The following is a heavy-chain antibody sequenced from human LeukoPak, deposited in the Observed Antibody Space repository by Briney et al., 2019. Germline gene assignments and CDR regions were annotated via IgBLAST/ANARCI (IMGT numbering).Heavy chain of an antibody. D-gene: IGHD3-10*01. Sequence: GGSLRLSCAASGVTFSSYWMHWVRHAPGKGLVWVSRINNDGSSTTYADSVKGRFTISRDNSKNTLNLQMNSLRAEDTAVYYCVKDRTGTYTLDYWGQGTLVTVSS. CDR3: VKDRTGTYTLDY. J-gene: IGHJ4*02. CDR1: GVTFSSYW. CDR2: INNDGSST. V-gene: IGHV3-74*01.